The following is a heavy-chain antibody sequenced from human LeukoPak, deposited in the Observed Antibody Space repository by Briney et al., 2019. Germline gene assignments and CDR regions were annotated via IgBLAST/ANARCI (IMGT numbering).Heavy chain of an antibody. V-gene: IGHV1-2*02. CDR2: INPNSGGT. J-gene: IGHJ5*02. D-gene: IGHD6-6*01. Sequence: ASVKVSCKASGYTFTGYYMHWVRQAPGQGLEWMGWINPNSGGTNYAQKFQGRVTMTRDTSISTAYMELSRLRSDDTAVYYCARDAKSPKVKYSSSSVMFDPWGQGTLVTVSS. CDR3: ARDAKSPKVKYSSSSVMFDP. CDR1: GYTFTGYY.